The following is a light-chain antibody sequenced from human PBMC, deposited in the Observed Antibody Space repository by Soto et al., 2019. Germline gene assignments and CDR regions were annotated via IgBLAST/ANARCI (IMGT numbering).Light chain of an antibody. CDR1: QSVSSY. Sequence: IGLTWSPDTQSLSPGERATLSCRASQSVSSYLAWYQKKVGQAPRLLIYDASNRATGIPARFSGSGSGTDFTLTISSLEPEDFAVYYCHQRNNWPWTFGQGTKVDNK. J-gene: IGKJ1*01. CDR2: DAS. CDR3: HQRNNWPWT. V-gene: IGKV3-11*01.